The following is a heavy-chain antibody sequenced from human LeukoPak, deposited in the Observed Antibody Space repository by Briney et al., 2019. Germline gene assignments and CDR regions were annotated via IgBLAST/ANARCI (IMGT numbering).Heavy chain of an antibody. CDR3: ARDIFGYPFDL. CDR1: GFIFSSYA. V-gene: IGHV3-30*04. D-gene: IGHD3-10*02. J-gene: IGHJ2*01. CDR2: ISYDGSNK. Sequence: GGSLRLSCAASGFIFSSYAMHWVRQAPGKGLEWVAVISYDGSNKYYADSVKGRFTISRDNSKNTLYLQMNSLRAEDTAVYYCARDIFGYPFDLWGRGTLVTVSS.